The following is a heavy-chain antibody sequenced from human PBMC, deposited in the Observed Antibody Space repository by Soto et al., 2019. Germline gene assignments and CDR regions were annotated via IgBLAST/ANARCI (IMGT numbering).Heavy chain of an antibody. CDR2: INAGNGNT. Sequence: ASGKVSCKASGYTFTSYVMHWVRQAPGQRLEWMGWINAGNGNTKYSQKFQGRVTITRDTSASTAYMELSSLRSEDTAVYYCARAPPPLGFRVSGWTGSWFDPWGQGTLVTVSS. D-gene: IGHD6-19*01. V-gene: IGHV1-3*01. J-gene: IGHJ5*02. CDR1: GYTFTSYV. CDR3: ARAPPPLGFRVSGWTGSWFDP.